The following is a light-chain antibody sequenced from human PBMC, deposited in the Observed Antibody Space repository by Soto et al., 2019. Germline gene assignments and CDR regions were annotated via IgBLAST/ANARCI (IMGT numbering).Light chain of an antibody. J-gene: IGLJ2*01. CDR3: SSYAGSYTLV. V-gene: IGLV2-11*01. Sequence: QSALTHPRSVSGSPGQSVTISCTGTSSDVGGYNYVSWYQQHPGKAPKLMIYDVSKRPSGVPDRFSCSKSGNTASLTISRLQAEDEADYYYSSYAGSYTLVFGGGTKGTVL. CDR1: SSDVGGYNY. CDR2: DVS.